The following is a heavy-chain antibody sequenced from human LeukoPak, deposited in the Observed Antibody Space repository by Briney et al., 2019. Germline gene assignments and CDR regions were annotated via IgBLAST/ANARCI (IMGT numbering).Heavy chain of an antibody. D-gene: IGHD3-9*01. Sequence: SVKVSCKASGGTFSSYAISWVRQAPGQGLEWMGRIIPIFGIANYAQKFQGRVTITADKSTSTAYMELSSLRSEDTAVYYCARGDDILTGYYPAYDYWGRGTLVTVSS. CDR3: ARGDDILTGYYPAYDY. V-gene: IGHV1-69*04. CDR1: GGTFSSYA. J-gene: IGHJ4*02. CDR2: IIPIFGIA.